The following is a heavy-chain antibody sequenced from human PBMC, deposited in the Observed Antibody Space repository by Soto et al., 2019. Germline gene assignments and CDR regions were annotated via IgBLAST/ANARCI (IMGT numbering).Heavy chain of an antibody. J-gene: IGHJ3*02. CDR1: GFTFGDYA. CDR3: TRVGSDYYDILGSFDI. Sequence: GGSLRLSCTASGFTFGDYAMSWFRQAPGKGLEWVVFIRSKAYGGTTEYAASVKGRFTISRDDSKSIAYLQMNSLKTEDTAVFYCTRVGSDYYDILGSFDIWGQGTMVTVSS. CDR2: IRSKAYGGTT. D-gene: IGHD3-22*01. V-gene: IGHV3-49*03.